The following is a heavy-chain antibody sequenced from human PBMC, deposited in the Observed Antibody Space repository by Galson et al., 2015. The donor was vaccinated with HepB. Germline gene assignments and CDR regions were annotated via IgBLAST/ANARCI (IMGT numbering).Heavy chain of an antibody. CDR1: GFSFSDYY. J-gene: IGHJ6*02. CDR3: ARDPTMSHYYGMDV. Sequence: SLRLSCAASGFSFSDYYMSWIRQAPGKGLEWVSYISSSSSNKNYADSVKGRFTISRDNAKNSLYLQMNSLRAEDTAVYYCARDPTMSHYYGMDVWGQGTTVTVSS. V-gene: IGHV3-11*06. CDR2: ISSSSSNK. D-gene: IGHD5-12*01.